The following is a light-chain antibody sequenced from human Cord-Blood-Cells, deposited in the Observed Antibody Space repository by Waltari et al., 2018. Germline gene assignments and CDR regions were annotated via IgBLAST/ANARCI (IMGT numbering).Light chain of an antibody. CDR1: SSNSGSNY. V-gene: IGLV1-47*01. CDR3: AAWDDSLSGWV. Sequence: QSVLTQPPSASGTPGQRVTISCSGSSSNSGSNYVYWYQQLPATAPKLLIYRNNQPPSGVPDRFSGSKSGTSASLAISGLRSEDEADYYCAAWDDSLSGWVFGGGTKLTVL. J-gene: IGLJ3*02. CDR2: RNN.